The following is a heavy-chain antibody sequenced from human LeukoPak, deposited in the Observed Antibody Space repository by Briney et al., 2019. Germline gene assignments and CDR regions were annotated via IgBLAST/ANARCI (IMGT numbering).Heavy chain of an antibody. D-gene: IGHD6-19*01. V-gene: IGHV1-18*01. J-gene: IGHJ6*02. CDR1: GYTFTSYG. Sequence: ASVKVSCKASGYTFTSYGISWVRQAPGQGLEWMGWISAYNGNTNYAQKLHGRVTMTTDTSTSTAYMELRSLRSDDTAVYYCARPHSSGWDNYYYYYGMDVWGQGTTVTVSS. CDR2: ISAYNGNT. CDR3: ARPHSSGWDNYYYYYGMDV.